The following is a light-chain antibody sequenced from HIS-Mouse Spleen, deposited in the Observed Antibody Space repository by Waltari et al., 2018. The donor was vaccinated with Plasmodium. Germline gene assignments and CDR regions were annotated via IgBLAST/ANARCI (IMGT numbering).Light chain of an antibody. J-gene: IGLJ3*02. V-gene: IGLV2-23*01. Sequence: QSALTQPASVSGSPGQSITISCTGTSSDVGSYNLVSWYQQQPGQAPKLSIYEGSKRPSGVSNRFSGSKSGNTASLTISGLQAEDEADYYCCSYAGSSTWVFGGGTKLTVL. CDR2: EGS. CDR3: CSYAGSSTWV. CDR1: SSDVGSYNL.